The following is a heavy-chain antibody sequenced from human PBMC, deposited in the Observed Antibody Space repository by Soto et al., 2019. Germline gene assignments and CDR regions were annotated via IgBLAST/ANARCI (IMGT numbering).Heavy chain of an antibody. CDR1: CGSISSSSYY. D-gene: IGHD3-3*01. Sequence: QLQLQESGPGLVKPSETLSLTCTVSCGSISSSSYYWGWIRQPPGKGLEWIGSIYYSGSTYYNPSLKSLVTISVDTSKNQSSLKLSSVTAADTAVYYCARHFGFWSEGGNWFDPWGQGTLVTVSS. CDR3: ARHFGFWSEGGNWFDP. V-gene: IGHV4-39*01. J-gene: IGHJ5*02. CDR2: IYYSGST.